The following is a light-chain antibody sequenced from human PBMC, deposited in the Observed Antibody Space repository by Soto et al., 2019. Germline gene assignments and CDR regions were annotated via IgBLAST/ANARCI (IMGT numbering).Light chain of an antibody. V-gene: IGLV2-14*03. J-gene: IGLJ1*01. CDR2: EVS. Sequence: QSALTQPASVFGSPGQSITFSCTGTSSDVGGYNFVSWYQQHPGKAPKLMIYEVSSRPSGVSNRFSGSKSGNTASLTISGLQPDDEADYYCSSYTKSTKALFGNGTNVTV. CDR1: SSDVGGYNF. CDR3: SSYTKSTKAL.